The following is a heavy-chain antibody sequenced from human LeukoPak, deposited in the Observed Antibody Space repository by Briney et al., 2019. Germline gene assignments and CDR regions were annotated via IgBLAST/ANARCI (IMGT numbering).Heavy chain of an antibody. J-gene: IGHJ4*02. V-gene: IGHV1-2*02. CDR3: ARDQRQGALDY. D-gene: IGHD1-1*01. CDR2: INPNSGGT. Sequence: ASVKVSCKASGYTFTSYDINWVRQATGQGLEWMGWINPNSGGTNYAQKFQGRVTMTRDTSISTAYMELSRLRSDDTAVYYCARDQRQGALDYWGQGTLVTVSS. CDR1: GYTFTSYD.